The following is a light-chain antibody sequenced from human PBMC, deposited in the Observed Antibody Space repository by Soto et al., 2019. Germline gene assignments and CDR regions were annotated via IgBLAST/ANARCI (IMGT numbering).Light chain of an antibody. CDR2: AAS. CDR1: QSITRF. V-gene: IGKV1-9*01. CDR3: QQANDHPIT. J-gene: IGKJ5*01. Sequence: IQMTQSPSCLSASVGDRVTITFRASQSITRFLNWYQQKPVKAPKLLMYAASTLQRGVPSRFSGSGSGTEFTLAIISLQPEDFAPYYCQQANDHPITFGQGTRLEI.